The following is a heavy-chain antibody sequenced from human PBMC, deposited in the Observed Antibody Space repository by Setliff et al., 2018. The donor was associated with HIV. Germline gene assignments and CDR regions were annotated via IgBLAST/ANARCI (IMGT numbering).Heavy chain of an antibody. Sequence: GASVKVSCKASGGTFSKDAINWVREAPGQGLEWMGGIIPIFSTTTYAQKFQGRVTITADESTSTVYMELSSLRSDDTAVYYCARDISSWSLRRGGTKKYSYYGMDVWGQGTTVTVSS. V-gene: IGHV1-69*13. CDR3: ARDISSWSLRRGGTKKYSYYGMDV. CDR2: IIPIFSTT. D-gene: IGHD6-13*01. CDR1: GGTFSKDA. J-gene: IGHJ6*02.